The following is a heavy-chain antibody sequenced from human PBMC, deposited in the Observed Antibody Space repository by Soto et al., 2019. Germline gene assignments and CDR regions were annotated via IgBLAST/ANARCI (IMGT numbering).Heavy chain of an antibody. CDR1: GFTFSSYS. D-gene: IGHD3-3*01. J-gene: IGHJ5*02. V-gene: IGHV3-21*01. CDR2: ISSSSSYI. Sequence: EVQLVESGGGLVKPGGSLRLSCAASGFTFSSYSMNWVRQAPGKGLEWVSSISSSSSYIYYADSVKGRFTISRDNAKNSLYLQMNSLRAEDTAVYYCARIPFWSGYYKGNWFDPWGQGTLVTVSS. CDR3: ARIPFWSGYYKGNWFDP.